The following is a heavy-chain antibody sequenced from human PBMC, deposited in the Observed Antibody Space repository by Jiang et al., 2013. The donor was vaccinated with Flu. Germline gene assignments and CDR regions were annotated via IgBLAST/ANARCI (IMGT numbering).Heavy chain of an antibody. D-gene: IGHD6-19*01. J-gene: IGHJ4*02. CDR1: GHTFTAYT. CDR3: ASVRSPGSGWWNAPLGY. CDR2: VHAGSGNT. Sequence: KISCTASGHTFTAYTLHWVRQAPGQRPEWMGWVHAGSGNTKYSQNFQGRVTISRDTSASTVYMEMSSLRTEDTGVYYCASVRSPGSGWWNAPLGYWGQGTLVTVSP. V-gene: IGHV1-3*01.